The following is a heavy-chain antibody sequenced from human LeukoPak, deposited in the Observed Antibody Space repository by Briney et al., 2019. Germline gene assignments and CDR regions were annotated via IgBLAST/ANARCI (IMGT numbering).Heavy chain of an antibody. Sequence: GASVKVSCKASGGTFSIYAISWVRQAPGQGREWMGGIIPIFGTANYAQKFQGRVTMTTHTSTSTAYMDLRSLRSDDTAVYFCARTSAYGSSWHSYWGQGTLVTVSS. D-gene: IGHD6-13*01. CDR2: IIPIFGTA. CDR3: ARTSAYGSSWHSY. CDR1: GGTFSIYA. J-gene: IGHJ4*02. V-gene: IGHV1-69*05.